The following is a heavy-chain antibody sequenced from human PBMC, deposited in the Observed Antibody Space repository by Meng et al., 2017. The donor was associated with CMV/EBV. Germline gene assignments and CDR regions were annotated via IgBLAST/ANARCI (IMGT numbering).Heavy chain of an antibody. J-gene: IGHJ5*02. CDR3: ARDRRGVQLERRGWFDP. V-gene: IGHV1-18*01. Sequence: ASVKVSCKASGYTFTSYGISWVRQAPGQGLEWMGWISAYNGNTNYAQKLQGRVTMTTDKSTSTAYMELSSLRSEDTAVYYCARDRRGVQLERRGWFDPWGQGTLVTVSS. D-gene: IGHD1-1*01. CDR1: GYTFTSYG. CDR2: ISAYNGNT.